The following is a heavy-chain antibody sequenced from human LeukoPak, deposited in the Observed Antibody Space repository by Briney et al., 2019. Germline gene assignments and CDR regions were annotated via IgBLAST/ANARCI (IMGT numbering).Heavy chain of an antibody. CDR3: AREYDSSGFPLDY. CDR2: ISSSSSYI. J-gene: IGHJ4*02. CDR1: GFTFSSYS. Sequence: GGSLRLSCAASGFTFSSYSMNSVRQAPGKGLEWVSSISSSSSYIYYADSVKGRFTISRDNAKNSLYLQMNSLRAEDTAVYYCAREYDSSGFPLDYWGQGTLVTVSS. V-gene: IGHV3-21*01. D-gene: IGHD3-22*01.